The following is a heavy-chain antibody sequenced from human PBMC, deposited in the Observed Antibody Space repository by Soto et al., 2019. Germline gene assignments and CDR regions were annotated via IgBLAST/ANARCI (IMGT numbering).Heavy chain of an antibody. CDR3: AKISGGQTANGSSDY. CDR2: ISGNGGTT. V-gene: IGHV3-23*01. D-gene: IGHD1-1*01. CDR1: GFTFSSYA. Sequence: GGSLRLSCAASGFTFSSYAMTWGRQAPGKGLEWVSGISGNGGTTYYADSVKGRFTVSRDNSKNTLYLQMNSLRAEDTAIYYCAKISGGQTANGSSDYWGQGTLVTLSS. J-gene: IGHJ4*02.